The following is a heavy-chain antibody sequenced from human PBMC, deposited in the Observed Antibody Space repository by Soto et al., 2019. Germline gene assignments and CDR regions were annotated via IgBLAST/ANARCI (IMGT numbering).Heavy chain of an antibody. Sequence: GASVKVSCKASGYTFTRYGISWVRQAPGQGLKWMGWISGYNGDTNYAQKFQGRVSMTLDTSTGTAYMELRSLTSDDTAIYYCAKNGQPPYYYYGLDVWGQGTKVTVSS. CDR1: GYTFTRYG. CDR2: ISGYNGDT. J-gene: IGHJ6*02. V-gene: IGHV1-18*01. D-gene: IGHD2-8*01. CDR3: AKNGQPPYYYYGLDV.